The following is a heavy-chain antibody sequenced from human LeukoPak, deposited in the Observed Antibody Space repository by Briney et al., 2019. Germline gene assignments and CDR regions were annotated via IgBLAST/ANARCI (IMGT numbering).Heavy chain of an antibody. CDR3: SKGGPLGDTNRSDH. CDR2: LAYDGTNE. Sequence: GRSLRLSCATSGFTFSIYAMHWVRHAPGKGLEWVALLAYDGTNEYYADSVKGRFTISRDNSKNTVYLQMTNLKPGDTAVYYCSKGGPLGDTNRSDHWGQGTLVSVSS. CDR1: GFTFSIYA. V-gene: IGHV3-30*18. D-gene: IGHD4-17*01. J-gene: IGHJ4*02.